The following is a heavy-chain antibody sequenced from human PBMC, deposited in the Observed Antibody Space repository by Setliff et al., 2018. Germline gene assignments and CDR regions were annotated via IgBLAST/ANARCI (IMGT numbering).Heavy chain of an antibody. D-gene: IGHD6-13*01. J-gene: IGHJ4*01. CDR1: GYSISSGYY. Sequence: LSLTCAVSGYSISSGYYWAWIRQAPGRGLEWIGSVYHHGSSYYNPSLKSRVTILVDTSRNQFSLEVTSVTASDTAVYYCARARSIAAADTFDYWGQGTLVTVSS. CDR3: ARARSIAAADTFDY. V-gene: IGHV4-38-2*01. CDR2: VYHHGSS.